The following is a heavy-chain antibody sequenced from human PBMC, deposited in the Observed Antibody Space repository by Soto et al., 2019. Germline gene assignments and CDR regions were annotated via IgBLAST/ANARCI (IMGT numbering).Heavy chain of an antibody. V-gene: IGHV3-21*01. CDR3: ATLSSSFAFDI. CDR1: GFTFSSYS. J-gene: IGHJ3*02. D-gene: IGHD6-6*01. Sequence: VGSLRLSCAASGFTFSSYSMNWVRQAPGKGLEWVSSISSSSSYIYYADSVKGRFTISRDNAKNSLYLQMNSLRAEDTAVYYCATLSSSFAFDIWGQGTMVTVSS. CDR2: ISSSSSYI.